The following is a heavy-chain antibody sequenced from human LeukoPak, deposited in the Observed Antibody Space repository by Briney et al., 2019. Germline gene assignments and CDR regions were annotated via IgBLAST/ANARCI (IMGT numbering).Heavy chain of an antibody. D-gene: IGHD3-22*01. CDR2: IYYSGST. CDR1: GGPISSSSYY. CDR3: AKSSGYYIDAFDI. J-gene: IGHJ3*02. Sequence: SETLSLTCTVSGGPISSSSYYWGWIRQPPGKGLEWIGSIYYSGSTYYNPSLKSRVTISVDTSKNQFSLKLSSVTAADTAVYYCAKSSGYYIDAFDIWGQGTMVTVSS. V-gene: IGHV4-39*07.